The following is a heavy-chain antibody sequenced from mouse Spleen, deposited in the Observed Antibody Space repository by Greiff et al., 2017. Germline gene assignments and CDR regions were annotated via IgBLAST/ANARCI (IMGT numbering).Heavy chain of an antibody. CDR3: ARDGYDGNYYAMDY. J-gene: IGHJ4*01. V-gene: IGHV5-9-4*01. Sequence: EVMLVESGGGLVKPGGSLKLSCAASGFTFSSYAMSWVRQSPEKRLEWVAEISSGGSYTYYPDTVTGRFTISRDNAKNTLYLEMSSLRSEDTAMYYCARDGYDGNYYAMDYWGQGTSVTVSS. D-gene: IGHD2-2*01. CDR2: ISSGGSYT. CDR1: GFTFSSYA.